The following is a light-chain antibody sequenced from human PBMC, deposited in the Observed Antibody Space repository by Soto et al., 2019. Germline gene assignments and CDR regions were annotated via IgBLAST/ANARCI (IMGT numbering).Light chain of an antibody. CDR2: DNN. Sequence: QSALAQPPSVSAAPGQKVTISCSGSSSNIGNNYVSWYQQLPGTAPKLLIYDNNKRPSGIPDRFSGSKSCTSATLGITGLQTGDEADYYCGTWDSSLSAVVFGGGTKVTVL. J-gene: IGLJ2*01. CDR3: GTWDSSLSAVV. CDR1: SSNIGNNY. V-gene: IGLV1-51*01.